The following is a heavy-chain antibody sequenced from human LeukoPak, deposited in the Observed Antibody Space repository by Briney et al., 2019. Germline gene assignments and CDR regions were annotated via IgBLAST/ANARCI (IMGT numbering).Heavy chain of an antibody. CDR1: GFTFVSYA. CDR3: AKDRIVVRATAFDY. D-gene: IGHD2-15*01. V-gene: IGHV3-23*01. CDR2: ISGSGAAT. J-gene: IGHJ4*02. Sequence: GGSLRLSCAASGFTFVSYAMSWVRQAPGKGLEWVSGISGSGAATYYADSVKGRFTISIDNSKNTLFLEMNTLRAEDTAVYYCAKDRIVVRATAFDYWGQGAQVTVSS.